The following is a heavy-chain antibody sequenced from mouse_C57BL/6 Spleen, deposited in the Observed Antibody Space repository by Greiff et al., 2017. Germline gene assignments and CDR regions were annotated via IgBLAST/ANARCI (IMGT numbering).Heavy chain of an antibody. CDR2: INPGSGGT. CDR1: GYAFTNYL. V-gene: IGHV1-54*01. CDR3: ARVGEFPWFDY. Sequence: QVQLQQSGAELVRPGTSVKVSCKASGYAFTNYLIEWVKQRPGQGLEWIGVINPGSGGTNYNEKFKGKATLTADKSSSTAYMQLSSLTSEDSAVYFCARVGEFPWFDYWGPGTLVTVSA. J-gene: IGHJ3*01.